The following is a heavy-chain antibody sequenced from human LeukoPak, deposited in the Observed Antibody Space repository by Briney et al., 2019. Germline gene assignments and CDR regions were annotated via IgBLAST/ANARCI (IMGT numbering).Heavy chain of an antibody. Sequence: GGSLRLSCAASGFTFSSYAMHWVRQAPGKGLEWVAVISYDGSNKYYADSVKGRFTISRDNSKNTLYLQMNSLRAEDTAVYYCARGDSGGPPPMFDPWGQGTLVTVSS. J-gene: IGHJ5*02. V-gene: IGHV3-30-3*01. CDR3: ARGDSGGPPPMFDP. D-gene: IGHD2-15*01. CDR1: GFTFSSYA. CDR2: ISYDGSNK.